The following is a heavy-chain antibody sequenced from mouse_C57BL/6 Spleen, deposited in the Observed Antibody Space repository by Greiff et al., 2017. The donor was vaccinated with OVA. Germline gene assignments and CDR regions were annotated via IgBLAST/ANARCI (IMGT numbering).Heavy chain of an antibody. D-gene: IGHD2-5*01. V-gene: IGHV5-4*01. CDR3: ARDDSNSYFDV. CDR2: ISDGGSYT. J-gene: IGHJ1*03. CDR1: GFTFSSYA. Sequence: EVQGVESGGGLVKPGGSLKLSCAASGFTFSSYAMSWVRQTPEKRLEWVATISDGGSYTYYPDNVKGRFTISRDNAKNNLYLQMSHLKSEDTAMYYCARDDSNSYFDVWGTGTTVTVSS.